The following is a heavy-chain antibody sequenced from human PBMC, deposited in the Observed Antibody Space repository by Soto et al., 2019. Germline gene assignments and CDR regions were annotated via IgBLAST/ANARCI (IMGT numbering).Heavy chain of an antibody. CDR1: GYTFTSYD. V-gene: IGHV1-8*01. Sequence: ASVKVSCKASGYTFTSYDINWVRQATGQGLEWMGWMNPNSGNTGYAQKFQGRVTMTRNTSISTAYMELSSLRSEDTAVYYCARARLTLRKRKYYFDYWGQGTLVTVSS. CDR2: MNPNSGNT. CDR3: ARARLTLRKRKYYFDY. J-gene: IGHJ4*02.